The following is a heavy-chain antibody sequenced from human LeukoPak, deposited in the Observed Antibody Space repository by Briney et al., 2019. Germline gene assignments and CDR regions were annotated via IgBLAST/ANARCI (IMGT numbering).Heavy chain of an antibody. Sequence: SETLSLTCTVSGGSISSYYWSWIRQPPGKGLEWIGSIYYSGTTYYNPSLKSRVTISVDTSKNQFSLKLSSVTAADTAVYYCARDDSGSYYGPFDYWGQGTLVTVSS. V-gene: IGHV4-39*07. CDR1: GGSISSYY. J-gene: IGHJ4*02. CDR3: ARDDSGSYYGPFDY. CDR2: IYYSGTT. D-gene: IGHD1-26*01.